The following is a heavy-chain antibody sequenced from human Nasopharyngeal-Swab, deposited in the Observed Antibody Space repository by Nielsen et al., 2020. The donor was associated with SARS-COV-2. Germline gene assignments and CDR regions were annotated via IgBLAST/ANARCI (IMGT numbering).Heavy chain of an antibody. V-gene: IGHV1-46*01. D-gene: IGHD1-7*01. CDR3: ARVLPFRITGTSGMGV. CDR2: INPTDGST. CDR1: GYTFTSYY. Sequence: ASVKVSCQASGYTFTSYYLHWVRQAPGQGLECMGIINPTDGSTSYAQKFEGRVTMTRVTSTSTVYMELNSLRSEDTDVYYCARVLPFRITGTSGMGVWGQGTTVTVSS. J-gene: IGHJ6*02.